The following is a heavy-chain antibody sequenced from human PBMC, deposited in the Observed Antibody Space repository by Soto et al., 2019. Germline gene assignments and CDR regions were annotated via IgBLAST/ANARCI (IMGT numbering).Heavy chain of an antibody. Sequence: SETLSLTCIVSGGPISSYYWSWIRQPTGKGLEWLGYIYYSGSTNYNPSLKSRVTISVDTSKNQFSLKLSSVTAADTAVYSCARVPAGYYDSSGYYYESPQVFYYWGQGSLVTVSS. V-gene: IGHV4-59*01. CDR2: IYYSGST. J-gene: IGHJ4*02. D-gene: IGHD3-22*01. CDR3: ARVPAGYYDSSGYYYESPQVFYY. CDR1: GGPISSYY.